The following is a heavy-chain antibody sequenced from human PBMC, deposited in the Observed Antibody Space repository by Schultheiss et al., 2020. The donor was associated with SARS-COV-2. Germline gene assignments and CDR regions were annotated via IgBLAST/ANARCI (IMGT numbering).Heavy chain of an antibody. Sequence: GGSLRLSCAASGFTFSSYGIHWVRQAPGKELEWVAAMSYDGFSKYYVDSVKGRFTISRDSSKNTVHLEMNSLRAEDTAVYYCAREGYTSGRCGNFDKWGQGTLVTVSS. CDR1: GFTFSSYG. J-gene: IGHJ4*02. V-gene: IGHV3-30*19. D-gene: IGHD2-15*01. CDR2: MSYDGFSK. CDR3: AREGYTSGRCGNFDK.